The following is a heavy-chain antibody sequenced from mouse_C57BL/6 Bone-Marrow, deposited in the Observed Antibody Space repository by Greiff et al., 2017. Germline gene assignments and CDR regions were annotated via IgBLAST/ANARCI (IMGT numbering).Heavy chain of an antibody. J-gene: IGHJ3*01. V-gene: IGHV1-72*01. CDR2: IDPNSGGT. CDR1: GYTFTSYW. Sequence: QVQLQQSGAELVKPGASVKLSCKASGYTFTSYWMHWVKQRPGRGPEWIGRIDPNSGGTKYNEKFKSKATLTVDKPSSTAYMQLSSLTSEDSAVYYCASGDDRGLAYWGQGTLVTVSA. CDR3: ASGDDRGLAY. D-gene: IGHD2-12*01.